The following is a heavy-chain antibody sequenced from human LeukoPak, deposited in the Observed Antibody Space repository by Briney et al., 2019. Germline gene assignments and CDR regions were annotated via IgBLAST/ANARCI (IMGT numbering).Heavy chain of an antibody. V-gene: IGHV4-4*07. CDR2: VHFIGST. D-gene: IGHD3-22*01. CDR3: TRDESSRDDSGGYPY. Sequence: SETLSLTCAVSSASVTSHHWAWIRQPPGKGLEWVGRVHFIGSTNYNPSLRSRVTISLDKSKNELSLSLKYVCAADTAVYYCTRDESSRDDSGGYPYWGRGVLVTVSS. J-gene: IGHJ4*02. CDR1: SASVTSHH.